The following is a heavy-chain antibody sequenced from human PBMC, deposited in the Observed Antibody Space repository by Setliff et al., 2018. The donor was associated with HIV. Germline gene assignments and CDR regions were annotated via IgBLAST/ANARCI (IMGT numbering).Heavy chain of an antibody. CDR1: GFTFSSYA. V-gene: IGHV3-30*01. J-gene: IGHJ4*02. Sequence: QPGGSLRLSCAASGFTFSSYAMHWVRQAPGKGLEWVAVISYDGSNKYYADSVKGRFTISRDNSKNTLYLQMNSLRAEDTAVYYCASHRRDGYNWPLFDYWGQGTLVTVSS. D-gene: IGHD5-12*01. CDR3: ASHRRDGYNWPLFDY. CDR2: ISYDGSNK.